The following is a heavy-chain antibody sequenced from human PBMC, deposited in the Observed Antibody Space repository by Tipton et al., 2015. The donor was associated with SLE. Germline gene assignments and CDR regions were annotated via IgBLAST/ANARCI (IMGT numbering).Heavy chain of an antibody. D-gene: IGHD2-15*01. J-gene: IGHJ3*02. Sequence: TLSLTCTVSGGSISSYYWSWIRQPPGKGLEWIGEINHSGSTNYNPSLKSRVTISVDTSKNQFSLKLSSVTAADTAVYYCARGLGVVVAVAFDIWGQGTMVTFS. V-gene: IGHV4-34*01. CDR3: ARGLGVVVAVAFDI. CDR2: INHSGST. CDR1: GGSISSYY.